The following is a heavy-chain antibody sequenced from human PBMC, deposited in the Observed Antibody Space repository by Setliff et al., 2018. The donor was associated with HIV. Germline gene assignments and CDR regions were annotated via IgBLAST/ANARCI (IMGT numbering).Heavy chain of an antibody. V-gene: IGHV3-30*07. Sequence: PGGSLRLSCAASGFAFRNYIFHWVRQAPGKGLEWVAIISSDGSDKNYADSVKGRFTVSRDNSKNSYYLQMDSLRAEDTAVYYCAGPYFFTYWGQGTLVTVSS. CDR2: ISSDGSDK. CDR3: AGPYFFTY. D-gene: IGHD1-26*01. J-gene: IGHJ4*02. CDR1: GFAFRNYI.